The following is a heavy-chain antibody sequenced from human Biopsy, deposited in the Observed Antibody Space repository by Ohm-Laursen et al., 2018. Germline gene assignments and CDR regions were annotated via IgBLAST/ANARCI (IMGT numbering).Heavy chain of an antibody. Sequence: ASVKVSCKASGYFFSSYGLKWVRQAPGRGLEWMGRISGYNGNTNYAQKFQGRVTMTIDSSASTAYLELRSLRSDDTAFYYCVRGTGSQYFDYWGQGTLVTVSS. V-gene: IGHV1-18*01. CDR1: GYFFSSYG. D-gene: IGHD1-26*01. CDR3: VRGTGSQYFDY. J-gene: IGHJ4*02. CDR2: ISGYNGNT.